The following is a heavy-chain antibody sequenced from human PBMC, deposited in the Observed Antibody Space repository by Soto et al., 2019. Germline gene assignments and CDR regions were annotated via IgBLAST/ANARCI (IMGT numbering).Heavy chain of an antibody. CDR1: GGSISSYY. V-gene: IGHV4-59*01. D-gene: IGHD3-3*01. CDR3: ARGLQLRFLEWLYSRFGYYYYYYGMDV. Sequence: PSETLSLXCTVSGGSISSYYWSWIRQPPGKGLEWIGYIYYSGSTNYNPSLKSRVTISVDTSKNQFSLKLSSVTAADTAVYYCARGLQLRFLEWLYSRFGYYYYYYGMDVWGQGTTVTVSS. CDR2: IYYSGST. J-gene: IGHJ6*02.